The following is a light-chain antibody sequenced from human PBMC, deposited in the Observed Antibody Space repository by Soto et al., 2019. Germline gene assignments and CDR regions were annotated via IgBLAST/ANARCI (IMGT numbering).Light chain of an antibody. CDR1: QSLLHSNGYNY. V-gene: IGKV2-28*01. Sequence: DIVMTQSPLSLPVTPGEPASISCRSSQSLLHSNGYNYLDWYLQKPGQSPQLMIYLSSNLASGVTDRCSDSGSGADFTLKSSRLEAEDVGVYYCMQALQTPQLTFGGGTKVEIK. CDR2: LSS. CDR3: MQALQTPQLT. J-gene: IGKJ4*01.